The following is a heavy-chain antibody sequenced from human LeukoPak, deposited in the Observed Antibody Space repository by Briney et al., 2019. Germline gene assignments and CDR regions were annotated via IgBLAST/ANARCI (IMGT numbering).Heavy chain of an antibody. D-gene: IGHD3-9*01. Sequence: ASVKVSCKASGGTFSSYAISWVRQAPGQGLEWMGGIIPIFGTANYAQKFQGRVTMTRNTSISTAYMELGSLRSEDTAVYYCARGRRLTGYYDFDYWGQGTLVTVSS. J-gene: IGHJ4*02. CDR3: ARGRRLTGYYDFDY. CDR2: IIPIFGTA. CDR1: GGTFSSYA. V-gene: IGHV1-69*05.